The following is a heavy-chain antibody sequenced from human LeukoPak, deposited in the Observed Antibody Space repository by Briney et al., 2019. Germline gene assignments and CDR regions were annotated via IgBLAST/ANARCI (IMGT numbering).Heavy chain of an antibody. CDR2: IYYSGST. Sequence: SETLSLTCTVSGGSISSYYWSWIRQPPGKGLEWIGYIYYSGSTNYNPSLKSRVTISVVTSKNQFSLKLSSVTAADTAVYYCARVLLSNYDFWSGYSNWFDPWGQGTLVTVSS. D-gene: IGHD3-3*01. V-gene: IGHV4-59*01. CDR1: GGSISSYY. CDR3: ARVLLSNYDFWSGYSNWFDP. J-gene: IGHJ5*02.